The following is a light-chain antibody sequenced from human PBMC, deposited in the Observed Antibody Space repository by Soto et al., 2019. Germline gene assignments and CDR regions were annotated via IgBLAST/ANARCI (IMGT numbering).Light chain of an antibody. Sequence: EIVLTQSPGTLSLSPGERASLSCRASQSVSSSYLAWYQQKPGQAPRLLIYGASSRATGIPARFSGSGSGTDFTLTITSLEPEDFAVYYCQHRSNWLAFGGGTKVDIK. V-gene: IGKV3D-20*02. CDR1: QSVSSSY. CDR2: GAS. CDR3: QHRSNWLA. J-gene: IGKJ4*01.